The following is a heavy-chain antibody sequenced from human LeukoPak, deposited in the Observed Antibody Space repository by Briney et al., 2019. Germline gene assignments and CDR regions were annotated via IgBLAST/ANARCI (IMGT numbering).Heavy chain of an antibody. CDR2: IFYSGST. J-gene: IGHJ3*02. V-gene: IGHV4-39*07. CDR3: AKSNGYGLVDI. Sequence: SETLSLTCTVSGGSISRYYWGWIRQPPGKGLEWIGNIFYSGSTYYSPSLRSRVTISLDTSRNQFSLKLNSVTAADTAVYYCAKSNGYGLVDIWGQGTMVTVSS. CDR1: GGSISRYY. D-gene: IGHD3-10*01.